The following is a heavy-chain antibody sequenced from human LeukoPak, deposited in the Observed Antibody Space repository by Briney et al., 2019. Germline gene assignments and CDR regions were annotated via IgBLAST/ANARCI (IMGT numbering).Heavy chain of an antibody. Sequence: ASVKVSCKASGGTFSSYAISWVRQAPGQGLEWMGGIIPIFGTANYAQKFQGRVTITADESTSTAYMELSSLRSEDTAVYYCARDLYDYYGSGSFYSYYGMDVWGQGTTVTVSS. CDR2: IIPIFGTA. CDR1: GGTFSSYA. J-gene: IGHJ6*02. CDR3: ARDLYDYYGSGSFYSYYGMDV. D-gene: IGHD3-10*01. V-gene: IGHV1-69*13.